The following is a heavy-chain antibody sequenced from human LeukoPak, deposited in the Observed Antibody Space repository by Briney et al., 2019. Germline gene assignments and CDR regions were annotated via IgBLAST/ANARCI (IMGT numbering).Heavy chain of an antibody. D-gene: IGHD3-10*01. CDR3: ASGSAARPD. V-gene: IGHV3-23*01. J-gene: IGHJ1*01. CDR1: GFAFSSYS. CDR2: ISESGRRL. Sequence: GGPLRLSCAASGFAFSSYSMLGARQAPGKGLEGVSSISESGRRLYYAVSVKGRFFISRDNSKNTLFLQTNSLRADDTAVYYCASGSAARPDWGQGTLVTVSS.